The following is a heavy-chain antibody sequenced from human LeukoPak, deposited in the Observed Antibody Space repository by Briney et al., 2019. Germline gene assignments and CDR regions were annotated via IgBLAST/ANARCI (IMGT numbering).Heavy chain of an antibody. J-gene: IGHJ4*02. CDR3: ARVSRLRRHIVVVPATMQDSDYDSSGQPLAY. D-gene: IGHD2-2*01. V-gene: IGHV1-8*01. CDR2: MNPNSGNT. Sequence: ASVKVSCKASGYTFTSYDINWVRQATGQGLEWMGWMNPNSGNTGYAQKFQGRVSMTRNTSISTAYMELSSLRSEDTAVYYCARVSRLRRHIVVVPATMQDSDYDSSGQPLAYWGQGTLVTVSS. CDR1: GYTFTSYD.